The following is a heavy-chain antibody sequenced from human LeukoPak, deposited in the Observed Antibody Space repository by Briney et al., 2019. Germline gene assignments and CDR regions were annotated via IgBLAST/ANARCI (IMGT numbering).Heavy chain of an antibody. CDR1: GFTVSSNY. V-gene: IGHV3-66*01. D-gene: IGHD6-19*01. CDR2: IYSGGST. CDR3: TKDAFYSSGTYFDL. Sequence: GGSLRLSCAASGFTVSSNYMSWVRQAPGKGLEWVSVIYSGGSTYYADSVKGRFTISRDNSKNTLYLQMNSLRAEDTAVYYCTKDAFYSSGTYFDLWGQGTLVTVSS. J-gene: IGHJ4*02.